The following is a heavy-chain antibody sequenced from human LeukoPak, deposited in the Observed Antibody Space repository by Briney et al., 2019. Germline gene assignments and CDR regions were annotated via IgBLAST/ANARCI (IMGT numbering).Heavy chain of an antibody. CDR2: IYYSGST. CDR3: ARDGPGSSGYYYFDY. V-gene: IGHV4-39*07. Sequence: PSETLSLTCTVSGGSISSSGYYWGWIRQPPGKGLEWIGSIYYSGSTYYNPSLKSRVTISVDTSKNQFSLKLSSVTAADTAVYYCARDGPGSSGYYYFDYWGQGTLVTVSP. D-gene: IGHD3-22*01. CDR1: GGSISSSGYY. J-gene: IGHJ4*02.